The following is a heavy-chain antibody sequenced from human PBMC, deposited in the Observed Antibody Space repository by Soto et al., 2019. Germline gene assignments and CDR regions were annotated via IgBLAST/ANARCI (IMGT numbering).Heavy chain of an antibody. CDR1: GGSINSGGYY. V-gene: IGHV4-31*03. D-gene: IGHD2-2*01. Sequence: SETLSLTCTVSGGSINSGGYYWTWIRQHPGRGLECIGYIYYSGNTYYNPSLKSRLTISLDTSKNQFSLKLNSVTAADTAVYYCARFPSRAHYFAMAVWGQGTAVTVSS. CDR3: ARFPSRAHYFAMAV. CDR2: IYYSGNT. J-gene: IGHJ6*02.